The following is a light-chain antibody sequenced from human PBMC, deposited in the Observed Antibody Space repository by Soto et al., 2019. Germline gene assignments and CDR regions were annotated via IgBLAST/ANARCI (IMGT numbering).Light chain of an antibody. V-gene: IGLV2-14*01. Sequence: QSVLTQPASVSGSPGQSITISCTGTSSDVGGYNYVSWYQQHPGKAPKFMIYDVSNRPSGVSNRLSGSKSGNTASLTISGLQAEDEADYYCCSYTTSNTRQIVFGTGTKV. CDR1: SSDVGGYNY. J-gene: IGLJ1*01. CDR3: CSYTTSNTRQIV. CDR2: DVS.